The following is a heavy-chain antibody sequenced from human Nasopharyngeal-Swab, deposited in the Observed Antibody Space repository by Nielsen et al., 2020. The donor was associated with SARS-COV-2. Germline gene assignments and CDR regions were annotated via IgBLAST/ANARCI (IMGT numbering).Heavy chain of an antibody. D-gene: IGHD2-15*01. V-gene: IGHV1-2*06. CDR2: INPNGGRT. CDR3: ARGGSCSGGSCSWYSDY. Sequence: ASVKVSCKTSGYTFSDYPIHWVRQAPGQGLEWMGRINPNGGRTNYAQKFQGRVSVTRDTSISMAYMELSSLKSDDAAVYYCARGGSCSGGSCSWYSDYWGQGTLVTVSS. J-gene: IGHJ4*02. CDR1: GYTFSDYP.